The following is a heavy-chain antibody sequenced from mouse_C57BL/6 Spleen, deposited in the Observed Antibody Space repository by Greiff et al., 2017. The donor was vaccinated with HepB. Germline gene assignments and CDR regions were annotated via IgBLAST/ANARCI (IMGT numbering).Heavy chain of an antibody. J-gene: IGHJ4*01. V-gene: IGHV1-81*01. CDR2: IYPRSGNT. CDR1: GYTFTSYG. CDR3: ARWVYGSSSDYYAMDY. Sequence: VKLLESGAELARPGASVKLSCKASGYTFTSYGISWVKQRTGQGLEWIGEIYPRSGNTYYNEKFKGKATLTADKSSSTAYMELRSLTSEDSAVYFCARWVYGSSSDYYAMDYWGQGTSVTVSS. D-gene: IGHD1-1*01.